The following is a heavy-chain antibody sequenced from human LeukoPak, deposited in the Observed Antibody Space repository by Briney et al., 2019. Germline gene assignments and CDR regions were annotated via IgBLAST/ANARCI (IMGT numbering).Heavy chain of an antibody. V-gene: IGHV1-8*01. D-gene: IGHD6-13*01. J-gene: IGHJ4*02. CDR1: GYTFTNYD. CDR3: ARGLRREQQLLRAFDY. Sequence: ASVKVSCKASGYTFTNYDINWVRQASGQGLEWMGWMNPNSGNTGSAQKFQGRVTMTSNTSISTAYMELSSLRSEDTAVYYCARGLRREQQLLRAFDYWGQGAPVTVSS. CDR2: MNPNSGNT.